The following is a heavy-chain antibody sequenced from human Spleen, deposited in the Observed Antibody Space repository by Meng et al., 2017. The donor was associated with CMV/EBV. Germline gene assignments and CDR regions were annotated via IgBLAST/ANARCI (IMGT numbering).Heavy chain of an antibody. V-gene: IGHV3-7*01. CDR1: GFTFSNCA. Sequence: LSCADSGFTFSNCAMHWVRQAPGKGLEWLANINPDATVRNYLDSVKGRFTISRDNSKNSVYLQMNSLRADDTAVYYCARDPHFGALDHWGQGTLVTVSS. CDR3: ARDPHFGALDH. J-gene: IGHJ4*02. D-gene: IGHD3-10*01. CDR2: INPDATVR.